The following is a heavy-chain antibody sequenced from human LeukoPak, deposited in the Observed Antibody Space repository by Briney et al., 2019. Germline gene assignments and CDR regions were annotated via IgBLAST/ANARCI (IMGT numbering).Heavy chain of an antibody. Sequence: PGGSLRLSCAASGFTFSNAWMNWVRQAPGKGREWVGQIRSKSDHGTTDYAAPVKGRVTISRDDSKNTLYLQMNSLKTENTAVYYCTTRELRYYGSGTYPVAFDIWGQGTMVTVSS. CDR2: IRSKSDHGTT. D-gene: IGHD3-10*01. J-gene: IGHJ3*02. CDR1: GFTFSNAW. CDR3: TTRELRYYGSGTYPVAFDI. V-gene: IGHV3-15*01.